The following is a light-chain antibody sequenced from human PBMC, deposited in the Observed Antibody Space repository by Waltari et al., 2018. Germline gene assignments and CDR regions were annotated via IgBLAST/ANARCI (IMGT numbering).Light chain of an antibody. V-gene: IGLV8-61*01. Sequence: QTVVTQEPSFSVSPGGTVTLTCGLTSGSVSSNYYPSWYQQTPGQAPRTLIYNTNTRSSGVPDRFSCSILGNKAALTITGAQADDECDYYCVLYVGSGIRVFGGGTKLTVL. CDR2: NTN. CDR1: SGSVSSNYY. J-gene: IGLJ2*01. CDR3: VLYVGSGIRV.